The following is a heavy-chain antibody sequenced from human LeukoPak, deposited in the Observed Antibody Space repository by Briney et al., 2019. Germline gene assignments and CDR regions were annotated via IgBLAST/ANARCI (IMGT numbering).Heavy chain of an antibody. D-gene: IGHD5-18*01. V-gene: IGHV3-53*01. CDR3: AKGRSYGWGNWFDP. CDR2: FYSGGST. CDR1: GFTVSSNY. J-gene: IGHJ5*02. Sequence: GGSLRLSCAASGFTVSSNYMSWVRQAPGKGLEWVSVFYSGGSTFYADFVKGRFTIARDNSKNTMYLQMNNLRAEDTAVYYCAKGRSYGWGNWFDPWGQGTLVTVSS.